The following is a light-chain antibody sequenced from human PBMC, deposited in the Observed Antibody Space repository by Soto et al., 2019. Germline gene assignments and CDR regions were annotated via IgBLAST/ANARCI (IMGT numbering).Light chain of an antibody. Sequence: QSALTQPPSASGSPGQSVTISCTGTSSDVGDFNYVSWYQQHPGKAPKLMIYEVTKRPSGVPDRFSGSKSGNTASLTVSGLHPEDEADYYCSSYAGSNIDVFGTGTKVTVL. CDR2: EVT. CDR1: SSDVGDFNY. V-gene: IGLV2-8*01. CDR3: SSYAGSNIDV. J-gene: IGLJ1*01.